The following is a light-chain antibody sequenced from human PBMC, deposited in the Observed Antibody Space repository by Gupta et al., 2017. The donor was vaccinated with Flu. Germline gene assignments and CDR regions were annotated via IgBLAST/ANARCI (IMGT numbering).Light chain of an antibody. CDR2: AAS. CDR3: QQLNSYPPT. J-gene: IGKJ1*01. CDR1: KGISSY. Sequence: DIQLTQSPSFLSASVGYRVTITCRASKGISSYFAWHQQKPGKAPKLLVDAASTLQSGVPSRFSGSGSGTEFTLTIRSLQPEDFANYYCQQLNSYPPTFGQGTKVEIK. V-gene: IGKV1-9*01.